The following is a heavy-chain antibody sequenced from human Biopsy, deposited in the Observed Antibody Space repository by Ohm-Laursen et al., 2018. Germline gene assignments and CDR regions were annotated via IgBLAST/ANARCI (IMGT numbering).Heavy chain of an antibody. CDR3: ARGSNEYGGLYFPH. Sequence: GTLSLTCTVSGGSFTGHYWTWIRQPPGKGLEWIGHISHTGYTSYKSSLKSRVTISLDTSKKHFSLRLTSLAAADTAVYYCARGSNEYGGLYFPHWGQGTLVTVSS. CDR2: ISHTGYT. D-gene: IGHD4-23*01. V-gene: IGHV4-59*11. J-gene: IGHJ1*01. CDR1: GGSFTGHY.